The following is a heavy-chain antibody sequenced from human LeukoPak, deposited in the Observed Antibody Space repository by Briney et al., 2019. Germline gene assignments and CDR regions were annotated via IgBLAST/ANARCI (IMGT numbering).Heavy chain of an antibody. CDR3: ARRILYYYGSGYYGLDV. CDR2: IYHRGST. V-gene: IGHV4-4*02. D-gene: IGHD3-10*01. J-gene: IGHJ6*02. CDR1: GGSISSDNW. Sequence: SGTLSLTCAVSGGSISSDNWWIWVRQTPEKGLEWIGEIYHRGSTNYNPSLKSRVTISVDKSKNQFSLNLSSATAADTAVYYCARRILYYYGSGYYGLDVWGQGTTVTVSS.